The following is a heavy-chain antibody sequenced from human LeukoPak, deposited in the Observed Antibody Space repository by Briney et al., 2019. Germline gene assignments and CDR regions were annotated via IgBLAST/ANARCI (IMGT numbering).Heavy chain of an antibody. V-gene: IGHV5-51*01. CDR3: ARLRFLEWLLEPGAFDI. CDR2: IYPGGSDT. CDR1: GYSFTSYW. Sequence: GESLKISCKGSGYSFTSYWIGWVRQMPGKGLEWMGIIYPGGSDTRYSPSFQGQVTISADKSISTAYLQWSSLKASDTAMYYCARLRFLEWLLEPGAFDIWGQGTMVTVSS. D-gene: IGHD3-3*01. J-gene: IGHJ3*02.